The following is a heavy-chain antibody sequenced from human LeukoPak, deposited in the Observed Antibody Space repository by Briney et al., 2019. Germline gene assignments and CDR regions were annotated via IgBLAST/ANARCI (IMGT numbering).Heavy chain of an antibody. D-gene: IGHD3-3*01. CDR1: GFTFSSYW. Sequence: GGSLRLSCAASGFTFSSYWMSWVRQAPGKGLEWVANIKQDGSEKYYVDSVKGRFTISRDNAKNSLYLQMNSLRAEDTAVYYCARGIQGLYDFWSRLFDYWGQGTLVTVSS. V-gene: IGHV3-7*01. J-gene: IGHJ4*02. CDR2: IKQDGSEK. CDR3: ARGIQGLYDFWSRLFDY.